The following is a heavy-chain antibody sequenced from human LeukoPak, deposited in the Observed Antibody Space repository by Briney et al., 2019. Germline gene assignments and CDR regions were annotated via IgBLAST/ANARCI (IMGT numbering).Heavy chain of an antibody. CDR1: GFTFSDYY. CDR3: AREPLWFGEYYFDY. J-gene: IGHJ4*02. D-gene: IGHD3-10*01. V-gene: IGHV3-11*04. Sequence: GGSLRLSCAASGFTFSDYYMSWIRQAPGKGLEWVSYISSSGSTIYYADSVKDRFTISRDNAKNSLYLQMNSLRAEDTAVYYCAREPLWFGEYYFDYWGQGTLVTVSS. CDR2: ISSSGSTI.